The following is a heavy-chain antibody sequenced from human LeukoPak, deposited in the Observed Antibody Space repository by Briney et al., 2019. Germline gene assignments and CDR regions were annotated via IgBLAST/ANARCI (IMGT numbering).Heavy chain of an antibody. CDR2: ISGSGGST. Sequence: GRSLRLSCAASGFTFSSYAMSWVRQAPGKGLEWVSAISGSGGSTYYADSVKGRFTISRDNAKNSLYLQMNSLRAEDTAVYYCARDPYFSFDYWGQGTLVTVSS. CDR1: GFTFSSYA. CDR3: ARDPYFSFDY. V-gene: IGHV3-23*01. D-gene: IGHD2/OR15-2a*01. J-gene: IGHJ4*02.